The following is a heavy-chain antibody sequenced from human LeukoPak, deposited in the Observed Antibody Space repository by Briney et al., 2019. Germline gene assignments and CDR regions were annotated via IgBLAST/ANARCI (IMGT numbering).Heavy chain of an antibody. D-gene: IGHD3-9*01. J-gene: IGHJ4*02. CDR2: INHSGST. CDR1: GGSFSGYY. Sequence: SETLSLTCAVYGGSFSGYYWSWIRQPPGKGLEWIGEINHSGSTNYNPSLKSRVTISVDTSKNQFSLKLSSVTAADTAVYYCARALRITIFRAFDYWGQGTLVTVSS. CDR3: ARALRITIFRAFDY. V-gene: IGHV4-34*01.